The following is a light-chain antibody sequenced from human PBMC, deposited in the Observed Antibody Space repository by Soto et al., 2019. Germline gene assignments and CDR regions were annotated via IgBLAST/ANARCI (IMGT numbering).Light chain of an antibody. CDR1: SSDVGSYNL. CDR3: CSFAGSSTYV. V-gene: IGLV2-23*01. J-gene: IGLJ1*01. Sequence: QSVLTQPASVSGSPGQSITISCTGTSSDVGSYNLVSWYQHHPGKAPKLMIYEGSKRPSGVSNRFSGSKSGNTASPTISGLQAEDEADYYCCSFAGSSTYVFGTGTKVTVL. CDR2: EGS.